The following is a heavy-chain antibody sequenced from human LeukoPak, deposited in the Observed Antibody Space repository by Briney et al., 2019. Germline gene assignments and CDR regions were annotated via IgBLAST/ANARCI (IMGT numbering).Heavy chain of an antibody. V-gene: IGHV3-30*18. CDR3: AKYPYDSSGYYYAVDDPFDI. Sequence: GGSLRLSCAASGFTFSSYGMHWVRQAPGKGLEWVAVISDDGSNKYYADSVKGRFTISRDNSKNTLYLQMNSLRAEDTAVYYCAKYPYDSSGYYYAVDDPFDIWGQETMVTVRS. CDR2: ISDDGSNK. CDR1: GFTFSSYG. J-gene: IGHJ3*02. D-gene: IGHD3-22*01.